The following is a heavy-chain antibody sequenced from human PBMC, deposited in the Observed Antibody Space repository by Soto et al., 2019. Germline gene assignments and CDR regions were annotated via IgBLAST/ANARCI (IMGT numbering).Heavy chain of an antibody. J-gene: IGHJ5*02. CDR3: ARASSPGGLWFDP. CDR2: IYYSGST. V-gene: IGHV4-59*01. Sequence: KASETLSLTCTVSGGSISSYYWSWIRQPPGKGLEWIGYIYYSGSTNYNPSLKSRVTISVDTSKNQFSLKLSSVTAADTAVYYCARASSPGGLWFDPWGQGTLVTVSS. CDR1: GGSISSYY.